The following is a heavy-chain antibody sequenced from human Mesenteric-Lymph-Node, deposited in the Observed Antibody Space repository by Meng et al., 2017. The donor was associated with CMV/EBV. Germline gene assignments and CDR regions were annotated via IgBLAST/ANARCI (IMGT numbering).Heavy chain of an antibody. D-gene: IGHD4-23*01. V-gene: IGHV4-39*07. Sequence: SGSSLGRGTSYWGWLRQSPRRGLWCIASIYYSASSYYSPSLRGRITISADTSKNQFSLTLTSVTAADAAVYYCARAVVSAMAWFDPWGQGTLVTVSS. CDR2: IYYSASS. CDR3: ARAVVSAMAWFDP. J-gene: IGHJ5*02. CDR1: GSSLGRGTSY.